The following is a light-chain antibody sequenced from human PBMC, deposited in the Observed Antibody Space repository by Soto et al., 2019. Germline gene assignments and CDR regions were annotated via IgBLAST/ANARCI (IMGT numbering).Light chain of an antibody. CDR2: DAS. CDR3: QQYNDYVNS. J-gene: IGKJ2*01. Sequence: DIQMTQSPSTLSASVGDRVTISCRASPSISRWLAWYQQKPGLTPKLLIYDASRLESGVPARFSGSGSGTEFTLTISSLQPDDFATYYCQQYNDYVNSFGQGTKLEMK. CDR1: PSISRW. V-gene: IGKV1-5*01.